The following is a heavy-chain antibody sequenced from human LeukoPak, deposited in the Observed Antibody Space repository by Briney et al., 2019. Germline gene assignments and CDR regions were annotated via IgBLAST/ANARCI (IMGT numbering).Heavy chain of an antibody. CDR1: GFTFSYYS. Sequence: PGGSLRLSCAASGFTFSYYSMNWVRQAPGKGLEWVSSISGSRSYIYYADSVKGRFTISRDHAKNSLYLQMNSLRAEDTAVYYCARCNYDSSGYYSNWFDPWGQGTLVTVSS. J-gene: IGHJ5*02. V-gene: IGHV3-21*01. CDR3: ARCNYDSSGYYSNWFDP. D-gene: IGHD3-22*01. CDR2: ISGSRSYI.